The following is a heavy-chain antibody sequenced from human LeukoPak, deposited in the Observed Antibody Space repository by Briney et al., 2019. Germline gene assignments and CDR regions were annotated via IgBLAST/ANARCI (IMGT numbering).Heavy chain of an antibody. CDR1: GYIFASYG. CDR3: ARDAHDLLSGYM. D-gene: IGHD3-3*01. Sequence: ASVKVSCKTSGYIFASYGISWVRQAPGQGLEWMGWTSVYSGNTYYGKKFQGGVTMTTDTSTSTGYMELRSLRSDDTAVYYCARDAHDLLSGYMWGQGTLVTVSS. V-gene: IGHV1-18*01. J-gene: IGHJ4*02. CDR2: TSVYSGNT.